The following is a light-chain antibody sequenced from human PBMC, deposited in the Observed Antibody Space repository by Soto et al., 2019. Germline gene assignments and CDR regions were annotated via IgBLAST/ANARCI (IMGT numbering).Light chain of an antibody. CDR1: RSNIGSNA. V-gene: IGLV1-44*01. CDR3: AAWDDNLNVV. CDR2: SNN. Sequence: QLVLTQAPSASGTPGQRVTISCSGSRSNIGSNAVNWYQQLPGTAPKLLIYSNNQRPSGVPDRFSGSKSGTSASLAISGLQSDDEADYYCAAWDDNLNVVFGGGTKLTVL. J-gene: IGLJ2*01.